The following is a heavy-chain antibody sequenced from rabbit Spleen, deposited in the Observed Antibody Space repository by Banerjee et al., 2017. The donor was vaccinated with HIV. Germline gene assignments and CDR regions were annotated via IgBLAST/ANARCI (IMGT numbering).Heavy chain of an antibody. CDR2: AYAGSSDST. J-gene: IGHJ4*01. V-gene: IGHV1S40*01. D-gene: IGHD6-1*01. CDR3: ARLFAYAGYAGFGYATLDYFNL. CDR1: GFSFNEFSFNSGYD. Sequence: QSLEESGGGLVKPGASLTLTCKVSGFSFNEFSFNSGYDMCWVRQAPGKGLEWVACAYAGSSDSTYSATWAKGRFTISRSTSLNTVTLQMTSLTAADTATYFCARLFAYAGYAGFGYATLDYFNLWGPGTLVTVS.